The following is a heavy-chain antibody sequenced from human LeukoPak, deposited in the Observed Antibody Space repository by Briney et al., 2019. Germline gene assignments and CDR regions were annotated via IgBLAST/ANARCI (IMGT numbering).Heavy chain of an antibody. Sequence: GGSLRLSCVASGFPFSSYWMTWVRQAPGKGLEWVANIKQDGSKKSYVDSVKGRFTISRDNAKNSLYLQMNSLIAEDTAIYYCTRVGYIDEGIDYWGQGTLVTVSS. CDR2: IKQDGSKK. CDR1: GFPFSSYW. J-gene: IGHJ4*02. D-gene: IGHD5-24*01. V-gene: IGHV3-7*04. CDR3: TRVGYIDEGIDY.